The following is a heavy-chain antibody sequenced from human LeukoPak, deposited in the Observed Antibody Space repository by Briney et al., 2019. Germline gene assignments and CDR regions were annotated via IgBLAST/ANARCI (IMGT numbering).Heavy chain of an antibody. CDR2: IYTSGST. V-gene: IGHV4-4*07. Sequence: SETLSLTCTVSGGSISSYYWSWIRQPAGKGLEWIGGIYTSGSTNYNPSLKSRVTISVDTSKNQFSLKLSSVTAADTAVYYCARDRAYCGGDCYWGYDYWGQGTLVTVSS. D-gene: IGHD2-21*02. CDR1: GGSISSYY. J-gene: IGHJ4*02. CDR3: ARDRAYCGGDCYWGYDY.